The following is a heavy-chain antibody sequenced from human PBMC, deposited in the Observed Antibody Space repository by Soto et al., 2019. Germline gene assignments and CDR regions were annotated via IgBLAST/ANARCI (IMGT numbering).Heavy chain of an antibody. Sequence: GGSLRLSCAASGITFSSYAMSWVRQAPGKGLEWVSAISGSGGSTYYADSVKGRFTISRDNSKNTLYLQMNSLRAEDTAVYYCAKDRVGYDILTGYLDYWGQGTLVTVSS. J-gene: IGHJ4*02. CDR3: AKDRVGYDILTGYLDY. V-gene: IGHV3-23*01. CDR2: ISGSGGST. D-gene: IGHD3-9*01. CDR1: GITFSSYA.